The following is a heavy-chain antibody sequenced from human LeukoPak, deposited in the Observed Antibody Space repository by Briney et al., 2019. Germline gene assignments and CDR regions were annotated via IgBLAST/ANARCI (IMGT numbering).Heavy chain of an antibody. J-gene: IGHJ4*02. CDR3: ATGEYYFDF. CDR2: LRGSGIST. V-gene: IGHV3-23*01. Sequence: GGSLRLSCAASGFTFSNYDMSWVRQAPGKGLEWVSALRGSGISTYYADSVKGRFTISRDNSKNTLYLQMNSLRAEDTSLYYCATGEYYFDFWGQGTLVTVSS. D-gene: IGHD3-16*01. CDR1: GFTFSNYD.